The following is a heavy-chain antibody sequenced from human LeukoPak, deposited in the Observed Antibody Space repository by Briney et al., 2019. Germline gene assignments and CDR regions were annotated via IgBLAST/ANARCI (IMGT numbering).Heavy chain of an antibody. CDR1: GASIDTYY. CDR3: ASRGGWFTFDI. D-gene: IGHD6-19*01. J-gene: IGHJ3*02. CDR2: IFDSGDP. V-gene: IGHV4-59*01. Sequence: PSETLSLTCTVSGASIDTYYWSWIRQPPGKGLEWIGYIFDSGDPNYNPSLKSRLTISLDTAKNQFSLRLRSVTAADTAVYYCASRGGWFTFDIWGQGTMVTVSS.